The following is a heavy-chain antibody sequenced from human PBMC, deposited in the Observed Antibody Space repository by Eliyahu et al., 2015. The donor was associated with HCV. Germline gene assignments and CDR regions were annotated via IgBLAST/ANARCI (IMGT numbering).Heavy chain of an antibody. D-gene: IGHD2-15*01. V-gene: IGHV3-23*01. CDR2: ISGSGGST. J-gene: IGHJ3*02. CDR3: AKGDIVVVIAARRTTGRESTPRGDDAFDI. CDR1: GFTFSSYA. Sequence: EVQLLESGGGLVQPGGSLRLSCAASGFTFSSYAXXWVRXAPGXGLEWVSAISGSGGSTYYADXVKGRFTISRDNSKNTLYLQMNSLRAEDTAVYYCAKGDIVVVIAARRTTGRESTPRGDDAFDIWGQGTMVTVSS.